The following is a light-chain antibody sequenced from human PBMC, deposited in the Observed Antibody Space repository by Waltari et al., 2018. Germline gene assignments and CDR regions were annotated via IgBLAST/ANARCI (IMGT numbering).Light chain of an antibody. J-gene: IGKJ3*01. CDR1: QSVSSN. Sequence: EIVLTQSPATLSLSPGERATLSCRASQSVSSNLAWYQHKPGQTPRLLIYAASNRATGIPARFRGSGSGTDCTLTISSLEPEDFAVYYCQQRSTWPEVTFGPGTKVDIK. CDR2: AAS. V-gene: IGKV3-11*01. CDR3: QQRSTWPEVT.